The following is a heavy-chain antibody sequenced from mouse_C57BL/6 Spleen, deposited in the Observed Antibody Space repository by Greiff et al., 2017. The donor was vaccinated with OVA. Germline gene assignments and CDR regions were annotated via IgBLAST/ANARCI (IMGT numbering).Heavy chain of an antibody. D-gene: IGHD1-1*01. CDR3: ARRDYFGFDY. CDR1: GYAFSSYW. Sequence: QVQLKESGAELVKPGASVKISCKASGYAFSSYWMNWVKQRPGKGLEWIGQIYPGDGDTNYNGKFKGKATLTADKSSSTAYMQLSSLTSEDSAVYFCARRDYFGFDYWGQGTTLTVSS. CDR2: IYPGDGDT. J-gene: IGHJ2*01. V-gene: IGHV1-80*01.